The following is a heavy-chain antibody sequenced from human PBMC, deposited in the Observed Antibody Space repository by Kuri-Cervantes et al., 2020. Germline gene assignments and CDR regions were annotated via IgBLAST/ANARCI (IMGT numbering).Heavy chain of an antibody. CDR1: GFTFDDYA. D-gene: IGHD1-1*01. V-gene: IGHV3-9*01. CDR2: ISWNSGSI. Sequence: LSLTCAASGFTFDDYAMHWVRQAPGKGLEWVSGISWNSGSIGYADSVKGRFTISRDNAKNSLYLQMNSLRSEDTAVYYCASASTGIAFDIWGQGTMVTVSS. CDR3: ASASTGIAFDI. J-gene: IGHJ3*02.